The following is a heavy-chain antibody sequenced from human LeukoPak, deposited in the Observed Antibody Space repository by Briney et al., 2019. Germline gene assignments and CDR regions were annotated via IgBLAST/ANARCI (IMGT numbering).Heavy chain of an antibody. CDR2: ISTSGST. V-gene: IGHV4-4*07. D-gene: IGHD3-10*01. CDR3: ARGNYFGSGTYGEWFDY. Sequence: SETLSLTCTVSGGSISSYYWSWIRQPAGKGLESIGHISTSGSTNYNPSLKSRVTMSVDTSKNQFSLKLSSVTAADTAVYYCARGNYFGSGTYGEWFDYWGQGALVTVSS. J-gene: IGHJ4*02. CDR1: GGSISSYY.